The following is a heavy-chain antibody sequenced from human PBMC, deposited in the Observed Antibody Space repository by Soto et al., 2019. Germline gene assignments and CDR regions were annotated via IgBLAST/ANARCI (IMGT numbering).Heavy chain of an antibody. V-gene: IGHV1-69*13. CDR1: GGTFSSYA. Sequence: SVKVSCKASGGTFSSYAISWVRQAPGQGLEWMGGIIPIFGTANYAQKFQGRVTITADESTSTAYMELSSLRSEDTAVYYCARSEYYYGSGSYYFNWFDPWGQGTLVTVSS. D-gene: IGHD3-10*01. CDR2: IIPIFGTA. CDR3: ARSEYYYGSGSYYFNWFDP. J-gene: IGHJ5*02.